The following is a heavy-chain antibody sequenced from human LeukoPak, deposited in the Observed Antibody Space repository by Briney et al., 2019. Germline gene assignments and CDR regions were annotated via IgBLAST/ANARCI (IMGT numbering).Heavy chain of an antibody. CDR2: IYTSGST. CDR1: GGSISSGSYY. D-gene: IGHD6-19*01. Sequence: PSETLSLTCTVSGGSISSGSYYWSWIRQPAGKGLEWIGRIYTSGSTNYNPSLKSRVTISVDTSKNQFSLKLSSVTAADTAVYYCARRRGGTYSSGRYGFDYWGQGTLVTVSS. J-gene: IGHJ4*02. CDR3: ARRRGGTYSSGRYGFDY. V-gene: IGHV4-61*02.